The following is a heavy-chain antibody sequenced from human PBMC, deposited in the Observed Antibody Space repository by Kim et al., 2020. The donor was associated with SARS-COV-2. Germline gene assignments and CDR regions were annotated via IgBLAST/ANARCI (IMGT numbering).Heavy chain of an antibody. V-gene: IGHV4-39*01. Sequence: TYYNPSLKSRVTISIDTSKNQFSLNLSSVTGADTAVYYCARVIAVAGIPDYWGQGTLVTVSS. D-gene: IGHD6-19*01. CDR2: T. J-gene: IGHJ4*02. CDR3: ARVIAVAGIPDY.